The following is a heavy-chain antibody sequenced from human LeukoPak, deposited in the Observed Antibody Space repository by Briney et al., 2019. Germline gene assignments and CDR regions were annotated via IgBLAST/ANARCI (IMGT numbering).Heavy chain of an antibody. J-gene: IGHJ3*02. V-gene: IGHV3-30*18. CDR1: GFTFSSYS. D-gene: IGHD3-16*01. CDR2: ISYDGSNK. CDR3: AKDLTWGAMATDAFDI. Sequence: GGSLRLSCAASGFTFSSYSMNWVRQAPGKGLEWVAVISYDGSNKYYADSVKGRFTISRDNSKNTLYLQMNSLRAEDTAVYYCAKDLTWGAMATDAFDIWGQGTMVTVSS.